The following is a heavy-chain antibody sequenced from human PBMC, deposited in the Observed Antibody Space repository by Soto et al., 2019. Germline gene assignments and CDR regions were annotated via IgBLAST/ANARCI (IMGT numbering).Heavy chain of an antibody. D-gene: IGHD3-22*01. CDR1: GGSVSSGSYY. V-gene: IGHV4-61*01. CDR3: ARDNGKTYYYDSSGYIFDY. CDR2: IYYSGST. Sequence: SETLSLTCTVSGGSVSSGSYYWSWIRQPPGKGLEWIGYIYYSGSTNYNPSLKSRVTISVDTSKNQFSLKLSSVTAADTAVYYCARDNGKTYYYDSSGYIFDYWGQGTLVTVSS. J-gene: IGHJ4*02.